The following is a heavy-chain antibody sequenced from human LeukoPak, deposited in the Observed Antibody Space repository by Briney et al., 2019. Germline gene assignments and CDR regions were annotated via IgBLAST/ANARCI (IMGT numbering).Heavy chain of an antibody. CDR3: ARQGGYSYGYDY. CDR1: GGSISSGGYY. J-gene: IGHJ4*02. CDR2: IYYSGST. D-gene: IGHD5-18*01. Sequence: SETLSLTCTVSGGSISSGGYYWSWIRQHPGKGLEWIGYIYYSGSTNYNPSLKSRVTISVDTSKNQFSLKLSSVTAADTAVYYCARQGGYSYGYDYWGQGTLVTVSS. V-gene: IGHV4-61*08.